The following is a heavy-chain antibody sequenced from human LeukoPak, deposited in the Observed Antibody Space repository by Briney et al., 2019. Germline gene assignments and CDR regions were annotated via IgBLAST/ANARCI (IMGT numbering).Heavy chain of an antibody. J-gene: IGHJ4*02. Sequence: GGSLRLSCAASGFTFSDYYMSWIRQAPGKGLEWVSYISSSGSTIYYADSVKGRFTTSRDNAKNTLYLQMNSLRAEDTAVYYCAREAYYYDSSGYEGAYYFDYWGQGTLVTVSS. D-gene: IGHD3-22*01. CDR2: ISSSGSTI. V-gene: IGHV3-11*01. CDR3: AREAYYYDSSGYEGAYYFDY. CDR1: GFTFSDYY.